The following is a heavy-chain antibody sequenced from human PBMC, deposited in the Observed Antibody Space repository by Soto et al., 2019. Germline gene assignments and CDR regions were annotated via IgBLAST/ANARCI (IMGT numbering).Heavy chain of an antibody. Sequence: GGSLRLSCAASGFTFSSYSMNWVRQAPGKGLEWVSSISSSSSYIYYADSVKGRFTISRDNAKNSLYLQMNSLRAEDTAVYYCARAPYDSSGYFDYWGQGTLVTVSS. CDR1: GFTFSSYS. V-gene: IGHV3-21*01. J-gene: IGHJ4*02. D-gene: IGHD3-22*01. CDR3: ARAPYDSSGYFDY. CDR2: ISSSSSYI.